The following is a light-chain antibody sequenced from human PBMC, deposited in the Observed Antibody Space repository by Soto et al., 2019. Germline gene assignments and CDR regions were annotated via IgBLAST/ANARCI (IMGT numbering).Light chain of an antibody. J-gene: IGKJ5*01. CDR3: QQYNNWPPIT. CDR2: GAS. Sequence: EMVLTQSPGTLSVSPGERATLSCRASQSVSSNLAWYQQKPGQAPRLLIYGASTRATGIPARFSGSGSGTEFTLTISSLQSEDSAVYYCQQYNNWPPITFGQGTRLEIK. V-gene: IGKV3-15*01. CDR1: QSVSSN.